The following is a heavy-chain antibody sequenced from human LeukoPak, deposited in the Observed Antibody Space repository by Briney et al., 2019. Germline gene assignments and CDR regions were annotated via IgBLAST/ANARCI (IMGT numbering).Heavy chain of an antibody. D-gene: IGHD3/OR15-3a*01. V-gene: IGHV4-34*01. Sequence: SETLSLTCAVYGGSFSGYYWSWIRQPPGKGLEWIGEINHSGSTNYNPSLKSRVTISVDTSKNQFSLKLSSVTAADTAVYYCARGGLISLANTPLGAFDIWGQGTMVSVPS. CDR3: ARGGLISLANTPLGAFDI. CDR1: GGSFSGYY. CDR2: INHSGST. J-gene: IGHJ3*02.